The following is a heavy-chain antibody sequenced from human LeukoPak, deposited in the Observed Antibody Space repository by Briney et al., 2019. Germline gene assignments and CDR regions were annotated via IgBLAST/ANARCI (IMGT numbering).Heavy chain of an antibody. CDR2: ISYDGSNK. CDR3: ARSYDSSGYYFSYFDY. J-gene: IGHJ4*02. CDR1: GFTFRSYA. D-gene: IGHD3-22*01. Sequence: PGRSLRLSCAASGFTFRSYAMHWVRQAPGKGLEWVAVISYDGSNKYYADSVKGRFTISRDNSKNTLYLQMNSLIAEDTAVYYCARSYDSSGYYFSYFDYWGQGTLVTVSS. V-gene: IGHV3-30*04.